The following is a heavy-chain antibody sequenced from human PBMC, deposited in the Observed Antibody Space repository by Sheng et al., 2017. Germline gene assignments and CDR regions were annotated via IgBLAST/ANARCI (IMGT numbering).Heavy chain of an antibody. V-gene: IGHV3-30*04. J-gene: IGHJ4*02. Sequence: QVQLVESGGGVVQPGRSLRLSCAASGFTFSSYAMHWVRQAPGKGLEWVAVISYDGSNKYYADSVKGRFTISRDNSKNTLYLQMNSLRAEDTAVYYCARASIVGATAYFDYWGQGTLVTVSS. CDR1: GFTFSSYA. CDR2: ISYDGSNK. CDR3: ARASIVGATAYFDY. D-gene: IGHD1-26*01.